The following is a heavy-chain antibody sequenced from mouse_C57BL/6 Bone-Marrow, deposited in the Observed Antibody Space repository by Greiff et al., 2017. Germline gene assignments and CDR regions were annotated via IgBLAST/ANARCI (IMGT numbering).Heavy chain of an antibody. CDR1: GYTFTNYW. D-gene: IGHD2-4*01. CDR2: MHPNGGSP. Sequence: QVQLQQPGAELVKPGASVKLSCKASGYTFTNYWMHWVKQRPGQGLEWIGMMHPNGGSPDYNEKFKSEATLSVDKSSRTAYMELSILTSEDSAVYYCARSYDYDDYTMDYWGKGTSVTVSS. J-gene: IGHJ4*01. V-gene: IGHV1-64*01. CDR3: ARSYDYDDYTMDY.